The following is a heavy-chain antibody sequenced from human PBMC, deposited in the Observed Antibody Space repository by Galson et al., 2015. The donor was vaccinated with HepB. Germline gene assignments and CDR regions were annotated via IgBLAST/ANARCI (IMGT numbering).Heavy chain of an antibody. CDR1: VSSLSNARMG. Sequence: PALVKPTQTLTLTCTVSVSSLSNARMGVSWIRQPPGKALEWLAHIFSNDEKSYSTSLKSRLTISKDTSKSQVVLTMTNMDPVDTATYYCARIRAADDLDDAFDIWGQGTMVTVSS. CDR2: IFSNDEK. D-gene: IGHD6-25*01. V-gene: IGHV2-26*01. CDR3: ARIRAADDLDDAFDI. J-gene: IGHJ3*02.